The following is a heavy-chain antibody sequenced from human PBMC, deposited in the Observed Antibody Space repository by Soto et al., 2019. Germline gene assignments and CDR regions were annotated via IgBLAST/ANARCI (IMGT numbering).Heavy chain of an antibody. J-gene: IGHJ3*02. Sequence: QVQLLESGGGLVRPGGSLRLSCTASKFTVSAYYMAWIRQAPGKGLDWISYISGDSTDRNYADSVKGRFTISRDNAKNSLYLQMGSLTVEDTAVYFCGTGQEVRMADIWGQGTMVTVSS. D-gene: IGHD2-15*01. CDR1: KFTVSAYY. CDR2: ISGDSTDR. V-gene: IGHV3-11*03. CDR3: GTGQEVRMADI.